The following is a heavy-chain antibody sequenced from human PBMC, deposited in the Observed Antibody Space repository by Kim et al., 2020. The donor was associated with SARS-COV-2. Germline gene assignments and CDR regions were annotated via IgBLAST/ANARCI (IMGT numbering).Heavy chain of an antibody. D-gene: IGHD2-15*01. CDR2: IYPGDSDT. V-gene: IGHV5-51*01. CDR3: GRHAGCTDGNCYVHVDY. Sequence: GESLKISCQGSGYSFTNFWIGWVRQMPGKGLEWIGIIYPGDSDTRYSPSFQGQVTISADKSISTAYLQWSSLEASDTAMYYCGRHAGCTDGNCYVHVDYWGQGILVTVSS. CDR1: GYSFTNFW. J-gene: IGHJ4*02.